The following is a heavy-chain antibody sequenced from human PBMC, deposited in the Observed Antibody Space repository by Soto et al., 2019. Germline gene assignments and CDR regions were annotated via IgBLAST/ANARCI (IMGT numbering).Heavy chain of an antibody. V-gene: IGHV3-7*01. CDR2: IKQDGSEK. CDR1: GFTFSSYW. Sequence: EVQLVESGGGLVQPGGSLRLSCAASGFTFSSYWMSWVRQAPGKGLEWVANIKQDGSEKYYVDSVKGLYTISRDNAKNSLYLQMNSLRAEDTAVYYCTLRYFDWLSGFEYWGQGTLVTVSS. J-gene: IGHJ4*02. CDR3: TLRYFDWLSGFEY. D-gene: IGHD3-9*01.